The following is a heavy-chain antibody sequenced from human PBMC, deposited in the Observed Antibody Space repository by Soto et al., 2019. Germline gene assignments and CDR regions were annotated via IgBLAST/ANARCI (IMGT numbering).Heavy chain of an antibody. CDR3: GRVVVPK. J-gene: IGHJ4*02. Sequence: QVQLAESGGGVVQPGRSLRLSCAASGFTFTSYAMHWVRQAPGKGLEWVAVISSDGSNKYYADSVKGRFTISRDNSKNTLYLEMDSMRAEDTALYYCGRVVVPKWGQGTLVTVSS. V-gene: IGHV3-30-3*01. CDR2: ISSDGSNK. CDR1: GFTFTSYA. D-gene: IGHD2-21*01.